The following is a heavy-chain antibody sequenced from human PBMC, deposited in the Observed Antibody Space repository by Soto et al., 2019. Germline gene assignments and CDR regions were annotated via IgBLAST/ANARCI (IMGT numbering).Heavy chain of an antibody. CDR2: IWYDGSNK. J-gene: IGHJ4*02. CDR3: AREPVSSGYYYAPQFDY. Sequence: QVQLVESGGGVVQPGRSLRLSCAASGFTFSSYGMHWVRQAPGKGLEWVAVIWYDGSNKYYADSVKGRFTISRDNSKNTLYLQMNSLSAEDTAVYYCAREPVSSGYYYAPQFDYWGQGTLVTVSS. CDR1: GFTFSSYG. V-gene: IGHV3-33*01. D-gene: IGHD3-22*01.